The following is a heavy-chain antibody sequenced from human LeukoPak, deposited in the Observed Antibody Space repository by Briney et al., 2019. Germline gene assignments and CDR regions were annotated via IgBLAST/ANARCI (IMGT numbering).Heavy chain of an antibody. J-gene: IGHJ3*02. Sequence: GGSLRLSCAASGFTFRSYTMNWVRQAPGKGLEWVSCITSSSSSIYYADSVKGRFTISRDISKNTLYLQMNSLRPEDTAVYYCARRAYNWGAFDIWGQGTMVTVSS. D-gene: IGHD5-24*01. CDR3: ARRAYNWGAFDI. CDR1: GFTFRSYT. V-gene: IGHV3-21*04. CDR2: ITSSSSSI.